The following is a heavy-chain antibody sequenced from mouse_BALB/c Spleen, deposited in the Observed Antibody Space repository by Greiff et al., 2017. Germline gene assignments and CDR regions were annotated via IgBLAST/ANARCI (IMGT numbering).Heavy chain of an antibody. V-gene: IGHV2-2*02. J-gene: IGHJ4*01. CDR2: IWSGGST. CDR1: GFSLTSYG. CDR3: TKRGDDYDGSRAMDY. D-gene: IGHD2-4*01. Sequence: QVQLKQSGPGLVQPSQSLSITCPVSGFSLTSYGVPWVRQSPGKGLEWLGVIWSGGSTDYNAAFISRLSISKDNSTSQVFFKMNSLQANDTAIYYCTKRGDDYDGSRAMDYWGQGTSVTVSS.